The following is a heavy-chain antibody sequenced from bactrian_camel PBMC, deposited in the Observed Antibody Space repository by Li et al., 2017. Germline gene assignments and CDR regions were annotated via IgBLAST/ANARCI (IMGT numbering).Heavy chain of an antibody. CDR3: ATGPYGLDVLMHNHDLAT. J-gene: IGHJ4*01. Sequence: VESGGSSVQAGGSLKLSCVVSGYPFNRACLGWFRQAPGKAREGVAAVDTDGDTQYADSVKGRFTVSRDNTNTLYLQLNNLKPEDPAMYYCATGPYGLDVLMHNHDLATWGQGTQVTVS. D-gene: IGHD5*01. CDR1: GYPFNRAC. V-gene: IGHV3S31*01. CDR2: VDTDGDT.